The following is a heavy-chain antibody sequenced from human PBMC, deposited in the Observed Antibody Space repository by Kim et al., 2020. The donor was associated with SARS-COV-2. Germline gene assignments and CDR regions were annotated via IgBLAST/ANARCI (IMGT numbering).Heavy chain of an antibody. CDR3: ARGGGSYYGPFETHFDY. D-gene: IGHD3-10*01. Sequence: FQGRVTITADESTSTAYMELSSLRSEDTAVYYCARGGGSYYGPFETHFDYWGQGTLVTVSS. V-gene: IGHV1-69*01. J-gene: IGHJ4*02.